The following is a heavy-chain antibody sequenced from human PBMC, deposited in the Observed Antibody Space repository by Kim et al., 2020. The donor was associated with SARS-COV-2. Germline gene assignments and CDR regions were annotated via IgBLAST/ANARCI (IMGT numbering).Heavy chain of an antibody. CDR3: ARAGRRRITIFGVVGAFDI. V-gene: IGHV4-31*03. CDR1: GGSISSGGYY. Sequence: SETLSLTCTVSGGSISSGGYYWSWIRQHPGKGLEWIGYIYYSGSTYYNPSLKSGVTISVDTSKNQFSLKLSSVTAADTAVYYCARAGRRRITIFGVVGAFDIWGQGTMVTVSS. J-gene: IGHJ3*02. D-gene: IGHD3-3*01. CDR2: IYYSGST.